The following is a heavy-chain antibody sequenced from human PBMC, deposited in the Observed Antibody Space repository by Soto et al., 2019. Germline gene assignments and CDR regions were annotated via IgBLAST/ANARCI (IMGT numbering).Heavy chain of an antibody. Sequence: EVQLVESGGASVQPGGSLRLSCAASGFRLSKYWMHWVRQAPGKGLEWVSRVNGDGSSTTYADSVSGRFIISRDNAKNTVFLQMSSLRADETARYYCARGGSTDFYGLLDLWGQGTQVIVSS. J-gene: IGHJ5*02. CDR2: VNGDGSST. D-gene: IGHD3-16*01. CDR3: ARGGSTDFYGLLDL. V-gene: IGHV3-74*01. CDR1: GFRLSKYW.